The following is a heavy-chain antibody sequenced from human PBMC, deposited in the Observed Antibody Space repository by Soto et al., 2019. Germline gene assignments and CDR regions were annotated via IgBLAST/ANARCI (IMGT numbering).Heavy chain of an antibody. Sequence: QVQLVESGGGVVQPGRSLRLSCAASGFTFSSYGMHWVRQAPGKGLEWGAVIWYDGSNKYYADSVKGRFTISRDNSKNTLYLKMNSMRAEDTAVYYCARDSNDYVWGRYRPAYYFDYWGQGTLVTVS. V-gene: IGHV3-33*01. CDR2: IWYDGSNK. J-gene: IGHJ4*02. CDR3: ARDSNDYVWGRYRPAYYFDY. D-gene: IGHD3-16*02. CDR1: GFTFSSYG.